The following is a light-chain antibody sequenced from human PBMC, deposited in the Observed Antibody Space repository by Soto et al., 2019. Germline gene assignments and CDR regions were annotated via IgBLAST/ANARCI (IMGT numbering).Light chain of an antibody. J-gene: IGKJ1*01. CDR2: DAS. Sequence: DIQITQTPSTMSASVGDRVPITCRASQSIDSWLAWYQQKPGKAPKLLIYDASSLESGVPSRFSGSGSGTEFTLTISSLQPDDFATYYCQHYNSYSEAFGQGTKVDIK. CDR3: QHYNSYSEA. CDR1: QSIDSW. V-gene: IGKV1-5*01.